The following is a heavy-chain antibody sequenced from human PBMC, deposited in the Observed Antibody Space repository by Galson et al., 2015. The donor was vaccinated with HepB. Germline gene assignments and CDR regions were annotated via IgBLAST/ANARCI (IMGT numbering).Heavy chain of an antibody. J-gene: IGHJ4*02. Sequence: SLRLSCAASGFTFSSYWMNWVRQAPGKGLEWVAAIKQDGSEKYYVDPVKGRFTISRDNAKNSLDPQMNRLGADDTAVYYCARGDGSIWYSYWGQGILVTVSS. CDR1: GFTFSSYW. V-gene: IGHV3-7*03. CDR2: IKQDGSEK. CDR3: ARGDGSIWYSY. D-gene: IGHD6-13*01.